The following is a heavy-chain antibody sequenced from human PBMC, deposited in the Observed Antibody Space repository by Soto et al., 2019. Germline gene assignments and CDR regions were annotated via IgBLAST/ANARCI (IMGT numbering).Heavy chain of an antibody. V-gene: IGHV1-18*04. D-gene: IGHD4-17*01. CDR1: GYTFTSYG. Sequence: ASVKVSCKASGYTFTSYGISWVRQAPGQGLEWMGWSSAYNGNTNYAQKLQGRVTMTTDTSTSTAYMELRSLRSDDTAVYYCARDWGRLRWELAPPLRGNARPDEYYYYGMDVWGQGTTVTVSS. J-gene: IGHJ6*02. CDR2: SSAYNGNT. CDR3: ARDWGRLRWELAPPLRGNARPDEYYYYGMDV.